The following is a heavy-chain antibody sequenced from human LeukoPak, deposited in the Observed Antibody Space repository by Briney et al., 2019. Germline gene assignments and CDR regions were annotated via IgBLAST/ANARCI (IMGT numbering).Heavy chain of an antibody. D-gene: IGHD6-6*01. CDR2: INHSGST. J-gene: IGHJ5*02. CDR1: GGSFSGYY. CDR3: AMYSSSSNRRWFDP. Sequence: SETLSLTCAVYGGSFSGYYWSWIRQPPGKGLEWIGEINHSGSTNYNPSLKSRVTISVDTSKNQFSLKLSSVTAADTAVYYCAMYSSSSNRRWFDPWGQGTLVTVSA. V-gene: IGHV4-34*01.